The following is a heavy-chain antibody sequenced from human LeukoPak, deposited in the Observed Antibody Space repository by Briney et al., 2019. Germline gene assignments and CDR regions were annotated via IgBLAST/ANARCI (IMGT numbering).Heavy chain of an antibody. CDR1: GFTFSSYG. Sequence: GGSLRLSCAASGFTFSSYGMHWVRQAPGKGLEWVAVISYDGSNKYYADSVKGRFTISRDNSKNTLYLQMSSLRAEDTAVYYCAKDLITTTRQVWGQGTLVTVSS. J-gene: IGHJ4*02. V-gene: IGHV3-30*18. CDR3: AKDLITTTRQV. CDR2: ISYDGSNK. D-gene: IGHD3-3*01.